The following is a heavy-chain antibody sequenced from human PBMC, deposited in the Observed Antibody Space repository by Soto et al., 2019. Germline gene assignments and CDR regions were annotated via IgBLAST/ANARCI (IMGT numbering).Heavy chain of an antibody. CDR3: ARRLYYDSSGFEGGGMDV. D-gene: IGHD3-22*01. J-gene: IGHJ6*02. CDR1: GGSVSSGSYY. V-gene: IGHV4-61*01. CDR2: IYYSGST. Sequence: SETLSLTCTVSGGSVSSGSYYWSWIRQPPGKGLEWIGYIYYSGSTNYNHSLKSRVTISVDTSKNQFSLKLSSVTAADTAVYYCARRLYYDSSGFEGGGMDVWGQGTTVTVSS.